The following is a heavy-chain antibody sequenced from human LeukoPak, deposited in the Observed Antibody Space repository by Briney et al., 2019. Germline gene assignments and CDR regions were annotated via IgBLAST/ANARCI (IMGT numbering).Heavy chain of an antibody. D-gene: IGHD3-16*02. V-gene: IGHV4-39*07. J-gene: IGHJ4*02. Sequence: IPSETLSLTCTVSGGSISSSSYYWGWIRQPPGKGLEWIGSIYYSGSTYYNPSLKSRVTISVDTSKNQFSLKLSSVTAADTAVYYCARDLHYDYVWGSYRYTFDYWGQGTLVTVSS. CDR1: GGSISSSSYY. CDR2: IYYSGST. CDR3: ARDLHYDYVWGSYRYTFDY.